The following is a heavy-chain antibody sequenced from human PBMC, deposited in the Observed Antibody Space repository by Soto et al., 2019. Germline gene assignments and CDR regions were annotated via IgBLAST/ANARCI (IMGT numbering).Heavy chain of an antibody. Sequence: GGSLRLSCVDSGFTLSDHFMEWVRQAPGKGLEWVGRTKHKAASYTTDYGASVNGGFTISRDNSKNTLFLQMNSLRAEDSAVYYCVRVYEMAGITRAFDYRGQGTLVPVSS. CDR2: TKHKAASYTT. J-gene: IGHJ4*02. V-gene: IGHV3-72*01. CDR1: GFTLSDHF. CDR3: VRVYEMAGITRAFDY. D-gene: IGHD6-19*01.